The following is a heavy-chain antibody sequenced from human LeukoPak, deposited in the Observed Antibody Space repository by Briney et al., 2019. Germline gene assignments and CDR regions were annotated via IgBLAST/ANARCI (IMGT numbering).Heavy chain of an antibody. CDR3: ARSALSVVVTA. Sequence: SETLSPTCTVSGGSISSHYWSWIRQPPGKGLEWIGYIYYSGSTNYNPSLKSRVTISVDTSKNQFSLKLSSVTAADTAVYYCARSALSVVVTAWGQGTLVTVSS. CDR2: IYYSGST. CDR1: GGSISSHY. D-gene: IGHD2-21*02. J-gene: IGHJ4*02. V-gene: IGHV4-59*11.